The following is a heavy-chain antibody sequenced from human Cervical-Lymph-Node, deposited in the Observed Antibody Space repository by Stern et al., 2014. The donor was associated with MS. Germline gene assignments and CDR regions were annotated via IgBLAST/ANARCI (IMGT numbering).Heavy chain of an antibody. J-gene: IGHJ5*02. V-gene: IGHV1-69*01. D-gene: IGHD2-15*01. CDR1: GGTFRTYA. Sequence: QMQLVQSGAEVKKPGSSVKVSCTASGGTFRTYAISWLRQTPGQGLEWLGGIIPIFGTTDYAQKFQGRVTIIANESTSTAYMELRSLTSDDTAVYYCAREGLVAAIKGWFDPWGQGTLVTVSS. CDR2: IIPIFGTT. CDR3: AREGLVAAIKGWFDP.